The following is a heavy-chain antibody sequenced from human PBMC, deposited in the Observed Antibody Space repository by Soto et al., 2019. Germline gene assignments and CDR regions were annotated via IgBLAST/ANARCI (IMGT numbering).Heavy chain of an antibody. CDR1: GGSISSSKNY. CDR3: ARGVKCSSCSPLIKLSRLRNGMDL. Sequence: PSETLSLTCTVSGGSISSSKNYWGWIRQPPGKGLEWIGSISYSGTTYYTPSLNSRVTMSVDTSKNQFSLKLSSVTAADTAVYFCARGVKCSSCSPLIKLSRLRNGMDLWGQGTTVTVSS. V-gene: IGHV4-39*01. CDR2: ISYSGTT. J-gene: IGHJ6*02. D-gene: IGHD6-13*01.